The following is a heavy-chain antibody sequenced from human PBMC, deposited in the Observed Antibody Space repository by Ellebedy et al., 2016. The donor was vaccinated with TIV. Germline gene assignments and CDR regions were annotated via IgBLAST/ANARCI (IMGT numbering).Heavy chain of an antibody. V-gene: IGHV1-18*01. D-gene: IGHD3-22*01. J-gene: IGHJ4*02. Sequence: ASVKVSCKASGYTFADYGISWVRQAPGQGLEWMGWIFAYNGNTNYAQNFEGRLIMTTDTSTSTAYMDLRNLRSDDTAVYYCARSYDSSVNKGDYWGQGTLVTVSS. CDR3: ARSYDSSVNKGDY. CDR2: IFAYNGNT. CDR1: GYTFADYG.